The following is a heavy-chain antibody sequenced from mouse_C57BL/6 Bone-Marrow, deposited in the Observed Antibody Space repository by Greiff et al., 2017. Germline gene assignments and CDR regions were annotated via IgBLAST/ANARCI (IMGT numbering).Heavy chain of an antibody. CDR2: IYPGSGST. D-gene: IGHD6-5*01. V-gene: IGHV1-55*01. J-gene: IGHJ4*01. CDR1: GYTFTSYW. Sequence: VQLQQPGAELVKPGASVKMSCKASGYTFTSYWITWVKQRPGQGLEWIGDIYPGSGSTNYNEKFKSKATMTVDTSSSTAYMQLSSLTSEDSAVYYCARRGPYADYALDYWGKGTSVTVDS. CDR3: ARRGPYADYALDY.